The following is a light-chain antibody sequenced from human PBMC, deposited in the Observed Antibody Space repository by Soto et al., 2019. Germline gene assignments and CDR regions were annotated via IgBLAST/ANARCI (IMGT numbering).Light chain of an antibody. CDR1: GGYDY. V-gene: IGLV2-14*03. J-gene: IGLJ1*01. CDR2: FVT. CDR3: SSYRPDNTLDV. Sequence: QSALTQPASVSGSPGQSITISCTGTGGYDYVSWYQQHPGKPPKLLIYFVTARPSGVSDRFSGSASANTASLTISGLPAEDEADYYCSSYRPDNTLDVFGGGTKVTVL.